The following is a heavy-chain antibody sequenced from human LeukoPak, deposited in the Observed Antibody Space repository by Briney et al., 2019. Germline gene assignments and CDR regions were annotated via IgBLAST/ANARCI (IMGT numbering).Heavy chain of an antibody. D-gene: IGHD4-17*01. CDR2: ISSSGSTI. J-gene: IGHJ4*02. V-gene: IGHV3-11*01. CDR3: ARGGTVTPTLGRYYFDY. Sequence: GGSLRLSCAASGLTFSSYAMSWIRQAPGKGLEWVSYISSSGSTIYYADSVKGRFTISRDNAKNSLYLQMNSLRAEDTAVYYCARGGTVTPTLGRYYFDYWGQGTLVTVSS. CDR1: GLTFSSYA.